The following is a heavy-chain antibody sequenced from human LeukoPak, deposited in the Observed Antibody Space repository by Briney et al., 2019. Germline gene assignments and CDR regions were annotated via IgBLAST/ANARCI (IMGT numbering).Heavy chain of an antibody. CDR2: THNSGTT. D-gene: IGHD3-10*01. Sequence: SSETLSLTCAVSGGPFSGYFWSWIRQSSGKGLEWIGETHNSGTTNYNPSLNSRVTISEDTSKNQFYLNLSSVTAADTAVYYCARGYYYNLGSFPFDFWGQGTLVTVSS. V-gene: IGHV4-34*01. CDR1: GGPFSGYF. J-gene: IGHJ4*02. CDR3: ARGYYYNLGSFPFDF.